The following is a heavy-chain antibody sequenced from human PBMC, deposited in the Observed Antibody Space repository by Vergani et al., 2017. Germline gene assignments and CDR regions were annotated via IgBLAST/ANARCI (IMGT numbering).Heavy chain of an antibody. CDR2: IYYSGST. J-gene: IGHJ4*02. CDR3: ARTNTVVTPYFDY. Sequence: QVQLQESGPGLVKPSETLSLTCTVSGGSISSYYWSWIRQHPGKGLEWIGYIYYSGSTYYNPSLKSRVTISVDTSKNQFSLKLSSVTAADTAVYYCARTNTVVTPYFDYWGQGTLVTVSS. V-gene: IGHV4-59*06. D-gene: IGHD4-23*01. CDR1: GGSISSYY.